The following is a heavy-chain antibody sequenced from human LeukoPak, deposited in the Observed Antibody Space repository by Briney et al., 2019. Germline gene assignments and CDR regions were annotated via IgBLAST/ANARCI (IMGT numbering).Heavy chain of an antibody. D-gene: IGHD2-2*01. V-gene: IGHV3-48*02. CDR1: GFTFSSYS. CDR3: ARRYCSSASCHYFDY. CDR2: ITTSSSTM. Sequence: GGSLRLSCAASGFTFSSYSMNWVRQAPGKGLEWVSYITTSSSTMYYADSVKGRFTISRDNVKNSLYLQMNNLKNNSMAVYDCARRYCSSASCHYFDYWGQGTLVTVSS. J-gene: IGHJ4*02.